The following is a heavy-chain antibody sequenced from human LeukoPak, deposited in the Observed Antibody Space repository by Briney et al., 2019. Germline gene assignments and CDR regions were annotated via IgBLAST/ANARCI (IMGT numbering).Heavy chain of an antibody. CDR1: GYSFTNNW. V-gene: IGHV5-51*01. Sequence: GESPKISCKVPGYSFTNNWIGWVRQMPGKGLDWMGIIYPGDSETRCSTSFQGQVTISLDKSITTAYLQWSSLKASDTAMYYCARLVSGSYADVFDIWGQGTMVTV. D-gene: IGHD1-26*01. J-gene: IGHJ3*02. CDR3: ARLVSGSYADVFDI. CDR2: IYPGDSET.